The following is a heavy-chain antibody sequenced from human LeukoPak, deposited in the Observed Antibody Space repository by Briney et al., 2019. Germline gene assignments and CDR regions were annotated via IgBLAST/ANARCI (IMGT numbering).Heavy chain of an antibody. CDR2: ITTSSSYI. Sequence: PGGSLRLSCAASRFTFSTYTMNWVRQAPGKGLEWVSSITTSSSYIYYADSVKGRFTISRDNAKNSVYLQMTSLRPEDTAVYYCSRDRLGGLDLWGQGTLVTVSS. V-gene: IGHV3-21*01. J-gene: IGHJ5*02. CDR3: SRDRLGGLDL. D-gene: IGHD5-12*01. CDR1: RFTFSTYT.